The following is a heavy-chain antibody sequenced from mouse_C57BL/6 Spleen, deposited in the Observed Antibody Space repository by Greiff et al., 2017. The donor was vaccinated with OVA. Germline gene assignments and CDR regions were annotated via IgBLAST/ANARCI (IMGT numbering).Heavy chain of an antibody. J-gene: IGHJ3*01. V-gene: IGHV6-3*01. D-gene: IGHD2-1*01. CDR3: TKNYGNYPFAY. Sequence: EVKVEESGGGLVQPGGSMKLSCVASGFTFSNYWMNWVRQSPEKGLEWVAQIRLKSDNYATHYAESVKGRFTISRDDSKSSVYLQMNNLRAEDTGIYYCTKNYGNYPFAYWGQGTLVTVSA. CDR2: IRLKSDNYAT. CDR1: GFTFSNYW.